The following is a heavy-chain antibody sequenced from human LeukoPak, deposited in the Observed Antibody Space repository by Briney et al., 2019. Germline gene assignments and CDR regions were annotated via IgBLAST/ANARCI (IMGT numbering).Heavy chain of an antibody. CDR3: ARDLIGWYEYYYYYGMDV. Sequence: PGGSLRLSCAASGFTFSSYAMHWVRQAPGKGLEWVAVISYDGSNKYYADSVKGRFTISRDNSKNTLYLQMNSLRAEDTAVYYCARDLIGWYEYYYYYGMDVWGQGTTVTVSS. V-gene: IGHV3-30*04. CDR2: ISYDGSNK. CDR1: GFTFSSYA. J-gene: IGHJ6*02. D-gene: IGHD6-19*01.